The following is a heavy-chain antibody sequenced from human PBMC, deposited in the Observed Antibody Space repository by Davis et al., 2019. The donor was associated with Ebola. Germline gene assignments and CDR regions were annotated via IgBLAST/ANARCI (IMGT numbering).Heavy chain of an antibody. CDR3: ARDGPQSTIFGVVTGYGMDV. J-gene: IGHJ6*02. D-gene: IGHD3-3*01. CDR1: GFTFSSYW. V-gene: IGHV3-7*01. Sequence: GGSLRLSCAASGFTFSSYWMSWVRQAPGKGLEWVAHIKQDGSEKYYVDSVKGRFTISRDNAKNSLYLQMNSLRAEDTAVYYCARDGPQSTIFGVVTGYGMDVWGQGTTVTVSS. CDR2: IKQDGSEK.